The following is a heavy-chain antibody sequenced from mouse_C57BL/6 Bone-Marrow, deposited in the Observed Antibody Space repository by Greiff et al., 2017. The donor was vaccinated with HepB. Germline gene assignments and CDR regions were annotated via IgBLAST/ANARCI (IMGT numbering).Heavy chain of an antibody. CDR2: IDPSDSET. CDR1: GYTFTSYW. CDR3: AFGGYYDYAMDY. Sequence: QQSCKASGYTFTSYWMHWVKQRPIQGLEWIGNIDPSDSETHYNQKFKDKATLTVDKSSSTAYMQLSSLTSEDSAVYYCAFGGYYDYAMDYWGQGTSVTVSS. V-gene: IGHV1-52*01. J-gene: IGHJ4*01. D-gene: IGHD2-3*01.